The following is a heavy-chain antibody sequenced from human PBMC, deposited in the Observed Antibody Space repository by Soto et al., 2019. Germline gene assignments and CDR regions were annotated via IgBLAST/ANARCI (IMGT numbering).Heavy chain of an antibody. CDR3: ARHDGYCSSTSCYESWFDP. D-gene: IGHD2-2*01. J-gene: IGHJ5*02. CDR2: IYYSGST. V-gene: IGHV4-39*01. Sequence: SETLSLTCTVSGGSISSGDYYWSWIRQPPGKGLEWIGCIYYSGSTYCNPSLKSRVTISVDTSKNQFSLKLSSVTAADTAVYYCARHDGYCSSTSCYESWFDPWGQGTLVTVSS. CDR1: GGSISSGDYY.